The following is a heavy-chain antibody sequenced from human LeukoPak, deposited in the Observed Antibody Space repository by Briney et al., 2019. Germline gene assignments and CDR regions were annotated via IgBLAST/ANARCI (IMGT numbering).Heavy chain of an antibody. D-gene: IGHD4-11*01. V-gene: IGHV3-30*18. Sequence: PGGSLRLSCAVSGFTFTNYWMSWVRQAPGKGLEWVAVISYDGSNKYYADSVKGRFTISRDNSKNTLYLQMNSLRAEDTAVYYCAKDLSTVTTGPFDYWGQGTLVTVSS. CDR1: GFTFTNYW. J-gene: IGHJ4*02. CDR2: ISYDGSNK. CDR3: AKDLSTVTTGPFDY.